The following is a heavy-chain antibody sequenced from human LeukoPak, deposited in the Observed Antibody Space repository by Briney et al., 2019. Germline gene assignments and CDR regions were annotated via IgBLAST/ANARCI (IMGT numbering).Heavy chain of an antibody. CDR1: GGSISSGSYY. V-gene: IGHV4-61*02. CDR3: ARGGRIVGAISWFDY. J-gene: IGHJ4*02. Sequence: SETLSLTCTVSGGSISSGSYYWSWIRQPAGKGLEWIGRIYTSGSTNYNPSLKSRVTISVDTSKNQFSLKLNSVTAADTAVYYCARGGRIVGAISWFDYWGQGTLVTVSS. D-gene: IGHD1-26*01. CDR2: IYTSGST.